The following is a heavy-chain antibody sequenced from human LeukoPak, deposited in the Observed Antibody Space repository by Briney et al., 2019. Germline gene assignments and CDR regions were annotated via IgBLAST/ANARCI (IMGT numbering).Heavy chain of an antibody. J-gene: IGHJ4*02. Sequence: PSETLSLTCTVSGGSISGDYWSWIRQSPGKGLEWIGSIYHSGSTYYNPSLKSRVTISVDTSKNQFSLKLSSVTAADTAMYYCARVGTSYYYDSSGYYYYYWGQGTLVTVSS. D-gene: IGHD3-22*01. CDR1: GGSISGDY. CDR2: IYHSGST. V-gene: IGHV4-38-2*02. CDR3: ARVGTSYYYDSSGYYYYY.